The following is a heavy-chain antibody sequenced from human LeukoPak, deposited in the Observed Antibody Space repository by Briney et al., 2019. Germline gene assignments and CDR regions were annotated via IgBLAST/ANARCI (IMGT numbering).Heavy chain of an antibody. D-gene: IGHD2-15*01. V-gene: IGHV1-2*02. Sequence: ASVKVSCKASGYTFTDYYIHWVRQAPGQGLEWMGWIIPNNGGTNLAQKSQGRVTLTRDTSISTAYMELSRLRPDDTAVYYCARAHCSGGCGVVLGSWGQGALVTVSS. CDR1: GYTFTDYY. J-gene: IGHJ5*02. CDR2: IIPNNGGT. CDR3: ARAHCSGGCGVVLGS.